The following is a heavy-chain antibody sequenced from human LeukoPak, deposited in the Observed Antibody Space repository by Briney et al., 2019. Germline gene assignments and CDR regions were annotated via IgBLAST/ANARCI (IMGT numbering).Heavy chain of an antibody. J-gene: IGHJ3*02. CDR1: GGSISSGDYY. D-gene: IGHD3-22*01. CDR3: ASGPLYYYDSSGPGGAFDI. CDR2: IYYSGST. Sequence: SETLSLNCTVSGGSISSGDYYWSWIRQPPGKGLEWIGYIYYSGSTYYNPSLKSRVTISVDTSKNQFSLKLSSVTAADTAVYYCASGPLYYYDSSGPGGAFDIWGQGTMVTVSS. V-gene: IGHV4-30-4*01.